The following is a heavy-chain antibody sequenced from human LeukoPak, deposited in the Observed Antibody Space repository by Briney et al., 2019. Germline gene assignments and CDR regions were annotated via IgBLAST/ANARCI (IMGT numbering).Heavy chain of an antibody. J-gene: IGHJ4*02. V-gene: IGHV5-51*01. CDR1: GYSFTSYW. D-gene: IGHD2-15*01. Sequence: GESLKISCKGSGYSFTSYWIGWVRQMPGKGLEWMGIIYPGDSDTRYSPSFQGQVTISADKSISTAYLQWSSLKASDTAMYYCAIYCSGGSCYGGHDYWGQGTLVTVSS. CDR2: IYPGDSDT. CDR3: AIYCSGGSCYGGHDY.